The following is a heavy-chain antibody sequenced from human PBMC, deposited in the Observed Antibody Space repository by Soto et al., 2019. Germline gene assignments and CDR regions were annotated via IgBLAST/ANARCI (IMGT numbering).Heavy chain of an antibody. J-gene: IGHJ5*02. CDR1: GYSFTSYW. Sequence: GESLKISCKGSGYSFTSYWISWVRQMPGKGLEWMGGIDPSDSYTNYSPSFQGHVTISADKSISTAYLQWSSLKASDTAMYYCARQACSSTSCYRTGWFDPWGQGTLVTVSS. CDR3: ARQACSSTSCYRTGWFDP. D-gene: IGHD2-2*02. V-gene: IGHV5-10-1*01. CDR2: IDPSDSYT.